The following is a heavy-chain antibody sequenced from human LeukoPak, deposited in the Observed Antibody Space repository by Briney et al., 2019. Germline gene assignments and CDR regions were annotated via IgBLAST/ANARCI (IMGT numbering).Heavy chain of an antibody. CDR1: GYTFTSYY. D-gene: IGHD6-19*01. J-gene: IGHJ4*02. V-gene: IGHV1-8*02. CDR3: AREVAGY. CDR2: MNPNSGNT. Sequence: ASVKVSCKASGYTFTSYYMHWVRQAPGQGLEWMGWMNPNSGNTGYAQKFQGRVTMTRNTSISTAYMELSSLRSEDTAVYYCAREVAGYWGQGTLVTVSS.